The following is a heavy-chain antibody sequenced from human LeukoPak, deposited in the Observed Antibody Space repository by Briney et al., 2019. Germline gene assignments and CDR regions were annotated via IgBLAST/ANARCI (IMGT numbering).Heavy chain of an antibody. V-gene: IGHV3-21*01. CDR3: ARDQFNSFDY. Sequence: GGSLRLSCAASGFTFSSYSMNWVRQAPGKGLEWVSSISSSSSYIYCADSVKGRFTISRDNAKNSLYLQMNSLRAEDTAVYYCARDQFNSFDYWGQGTLVTVSS. J-gene: IGHJ4*02. CDR2: ISSSSSYI. CDR1: GFTFSSYS. D-gene: IGHD5-24*01.